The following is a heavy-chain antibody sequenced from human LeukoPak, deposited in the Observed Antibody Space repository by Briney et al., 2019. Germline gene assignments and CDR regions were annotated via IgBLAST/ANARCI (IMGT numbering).Heavy chain of an antibody. D-gene: IGHD4-23*01. CDR1: GFTFSNHA. J-gene: IGHJ4*02. CDR2: VSGSGDGT. CDR3: AKLRYGGNSPVDF. Sequence: PGGSLRLSCAASGFTFSNHAMTWVRQGPGKGLEWVSTVSGSGDGTYYADSVKGRFTISRDNSKNTLYVQINSLRDEDTAVYYCAKLRYGGNSPVDFWGQGALVTVSS. V-gene: IGHV3-23*01.